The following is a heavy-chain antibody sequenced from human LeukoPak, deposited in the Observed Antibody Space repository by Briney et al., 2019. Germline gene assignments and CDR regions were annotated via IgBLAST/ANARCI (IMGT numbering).Heavy chain of an antibody. Sequence: GGSLRLSCVVSGFTFSSDWMTWVRQAPGKGLEWVANIKEDGSESYYVDSVKGRFTISRDNTKNSLYLQMNSLRAEDTAVYYCASKTVTTPCATCRDGYNWDAFDIWGQGTMVTVSS. CDR3: ASKTVTTPCATCRDGYNWDAFDI. J-gene: IGHJ3*02. V-gene: IGHV3-7*03. CDR1: GFTFSSDW. CDR2: IKEDGSES. D-gene: IGHD5-24*01.